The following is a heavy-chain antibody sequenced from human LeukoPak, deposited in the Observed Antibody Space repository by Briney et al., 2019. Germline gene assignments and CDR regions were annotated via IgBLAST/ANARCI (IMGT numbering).Heavy chain of an antibody. V-gene: IGHV1-46*01. D-gene: IGHD1-7*01. Sequence: ASVKVSCKASGYTFTSYFMHWVRQAPGQGLEWMGIINPSGGSTSYAQKFQGRVTMIRATSTSTVYMELSSLRSEDTAVYYCARVELNYGMDVWGQGTTVTVSS. J-gene: IGHJ6*02. CDR2: INPSGGST. CDR3: ARVELNYGMDV. CDR1: GYTFTSYF.